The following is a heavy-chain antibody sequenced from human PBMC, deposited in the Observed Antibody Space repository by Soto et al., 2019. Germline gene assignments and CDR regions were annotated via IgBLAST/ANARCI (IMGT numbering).Heavy chain of an antibody. D-gene: IGHD6-6*01. CDR2: IYHSGST. Sequence: PSETLSLTCAVSGGSISSGGYSWSWIRQPPGKGLEWIGYIYHSGSTYYNPSLKSRVTISVDRSKNQFSLKLSSVTAADTAVYYCARAGAARPGGYYYYGMDVWGQGTTVTVSS. CDR1: GGSISSGGYS. J-gene: IGHJ6*02. V-gene: IGHV4-30-2*01. CDR3: ARAGAARPGGYYYYGMDV.